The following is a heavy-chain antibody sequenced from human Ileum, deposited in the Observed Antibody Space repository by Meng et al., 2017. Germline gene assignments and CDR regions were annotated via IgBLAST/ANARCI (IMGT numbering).Heavy chain of an antibody. CDR2: TYYRSEWQN. D-gene: IGHD3-10*01. CDR1: GDSVSSNRAL. V-gene: IGHV6-1*01. J-gene: IGHJ4*02. Sequence: QVQLQQSGPGLGKPAQTLSLPCAISGDSVSSNRALWHWVRQSPSRGLEWLGQTYYRSEWQNHYGVSVKSRITITADTSRNQFSLNLNSVTPEDTAVYYCTTWYGEYWGQGTLVTVSS. CDR3: TTWYGEY.